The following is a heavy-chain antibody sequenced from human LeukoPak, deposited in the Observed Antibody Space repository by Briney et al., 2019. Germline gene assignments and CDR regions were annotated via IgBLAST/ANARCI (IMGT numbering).Heavy chain of an antibody. V-gene: IGHV1-8*01. Sequence: GASVKVSCKASGYTFTNYDINWVRQATGQGLEWMGWMSPNSGNTGYAQKFQGRVTMTRNTSISTAYMELSSLRSEDTAVYYCARSGYYENYYYYGMDVWGQGTTVTVSS. CDR1: GYTFTNYD. CDR2: MSPNSGNT. J-gene: IGHJ6*02. CDR3: ARSGYYENYYYYGMDV. D-gene: IGHD3-3*01.